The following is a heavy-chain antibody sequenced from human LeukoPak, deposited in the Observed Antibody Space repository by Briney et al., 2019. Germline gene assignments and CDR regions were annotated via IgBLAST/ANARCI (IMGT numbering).Heavy chain of an antibody. D-gene: IGHD2-15*01. CDR3: TRGAVSEYCSGGSCYRWDY. Sequence: ASVKVSCKASGGTFSSYVINWVRQATGQGLEWMGWMNPNSGNTGSPQKFQGRVTMTRDTSINTAYMELSNLKSEDAAVYYCTRGAVSEYCSGGSCYRWDYWGQGTLVTVSS. CDR2: MNPNSGNT. CDR1: GGTFSSYV. J-gene: IGHJ4*02. V-gene: IGHV1-8*02.